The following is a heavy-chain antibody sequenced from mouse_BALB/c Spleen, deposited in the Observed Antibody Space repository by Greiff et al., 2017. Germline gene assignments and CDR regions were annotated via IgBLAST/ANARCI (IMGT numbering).Heavy chain of an antibody. J-gene: IGHJ4*01. CDR1: GFNIKDTY. D-gene: IGHD1-1*01. Sequence: VQLQQSGAELVKPGASVKLSCTASGFNIKDTYMHWVKQRPEQGLEWIGRIDPANGNTKYDPKFQGKATITADTSSNTAYLQLSSLTSEDTAVYYCARRVTTVVPYAMDYWGQGTSVTVSS. CDR2: IDPANGNT. V-gene: IGHV14-3*02. CDR3: ARRVTTVVPYAMDY.